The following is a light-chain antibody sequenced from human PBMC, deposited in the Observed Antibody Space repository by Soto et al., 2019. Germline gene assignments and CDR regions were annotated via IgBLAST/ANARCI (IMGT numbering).Light chain of an antibody. Sequence: DIQMTQSPSSLSASVGVRVNITCRVSQGIRDALGWYQQKPGKAPKRLIYAASSLQSGVPSRFSGSGSGTEFTLTISSLQPEDFATYYCLQHNSYPQTFGQGTKVEIK. CDR3: LQHNSYPQT. CDR1: QGIRDA. J-gene: IGKJ1*01. V-gene: IGKV1-17*01. CDR2: AAS.